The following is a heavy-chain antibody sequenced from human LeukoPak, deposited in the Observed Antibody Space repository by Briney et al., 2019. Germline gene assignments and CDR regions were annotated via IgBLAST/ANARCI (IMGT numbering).Heavy chain of an antibody. Sequence: GGSLRLSCAVSGFTFSSYSMNWVRQAPGKGLEWVSYISSSSSTMYYADSVKGRFTISRDNAKNSLYLQMNSLRAEDTAVYYCMKDAVTTFRDYYYYMDVWGKGTTVTVSS. CDR1: GFTFSSYS. CDR2: ISSSSSTM. CDR3: MKDAVTTFRDYYYYMDV. V-gene: IGHV3-48*01. D-gene: IGHD4-17*01. J-gene: IGHJ6*03.